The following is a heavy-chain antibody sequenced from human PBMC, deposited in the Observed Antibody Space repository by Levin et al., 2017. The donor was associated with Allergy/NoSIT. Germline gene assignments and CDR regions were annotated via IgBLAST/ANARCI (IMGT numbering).Heavy chain of an antibody. V-gene: IGHV3-9*01. D-gene: IGHD5-18*01. CDR1: GFTFDDYA. CDR2: LTWNSLSI. CDR3: AKDRGEGYSYPAH. Sequence: PGGSLRLSCAASGFTFDDYAMHWVRQAPGKGLEWVSGLTWNSLSIGYADSVKGRFTISRDNAKNSLYLQMNSLRAEDTAFYYCAKDRGEGYSYPAHWGQGTLVTVSS. J-gene: IGHJ4*02.